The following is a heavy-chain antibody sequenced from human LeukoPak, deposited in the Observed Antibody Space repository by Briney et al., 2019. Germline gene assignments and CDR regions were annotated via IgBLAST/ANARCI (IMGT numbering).Heavy chain of an antibody. V-gene: IGHV3-74*01. CDR3: AKAMGYSSSSPFDY. Sequence: GGSLRLSCAASGFPFNNYWMHWVRQVPGKGLVWVSRMNSEGTTTTYADSVKGRFTISRDNAKNTLHLQMNSLRAEDTAVYYCAKAMGYSSSSPFDYWGQGTLVTVSS. D-gene: IGHD6-6*01. CDR2: MNSEGTTT. J-gene: IGHJ4*02. CDR1: GFPFNNYW.